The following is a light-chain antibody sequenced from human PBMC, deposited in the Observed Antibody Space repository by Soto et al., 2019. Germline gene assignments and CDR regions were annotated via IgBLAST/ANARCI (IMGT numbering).Light chain of an antibody. CDR3: QQYYSTPLT. J-gene: IGKJ4*01. V-gene: IGKV4-1*01. CDR2: WAS. CDR1: QSVLYSSNNKNY. Sequence: DIVMTPSPDSLAVSLGERATINCKSSQSVLYSSNNKNYLAWYQQKPGQPPKLLIYWASTRESGFPDRFSGSGPGTDFTLTISSLQAEDVACYYCQQYYSTPLTFGGGTKVEIK.